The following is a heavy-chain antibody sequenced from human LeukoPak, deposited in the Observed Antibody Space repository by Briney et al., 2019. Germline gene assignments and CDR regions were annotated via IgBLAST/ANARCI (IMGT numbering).Heavy chain of an antibody. Sequence: PGGSLRLSCAASGFTFSSYALSWVRQAPGKGLEWVSAISGSGGSTYYVDSVKGRFTISRDNSKNTLYLQMNSLRAEDTAVYYCAKDRGSSWDYYYYYYMDVWGKGTTVTVSS. CDR1: GFTFSSYA. V-gene: IGHV3-23*01. CDR3: AKDRGSSWDYYYYYYMDV. CDR2: ISGSGGST. D-gene: IGHD6-13*01. J-gene: IGHJ6*03.